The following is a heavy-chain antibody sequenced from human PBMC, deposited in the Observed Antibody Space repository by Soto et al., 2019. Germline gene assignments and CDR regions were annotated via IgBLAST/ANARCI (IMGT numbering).Heavy chain of an antibody. CDR3: ARTGYCSGGSCHSFDY. V-gene: IGHV4-59*01. CDR1: GGSISSYY. Sequence: PXGTLSLTCTVSGGSISSYYWSWIRQPPGKGLEWIGYIYYSGSTNYNPSLKSRVTISVDTSKNQFSLKLSSVTAADTAVYYCARTGYCSGGSCHSFDYWGQGTLVTVSS. D-gene: IGHD2-15*01. CDR2: IYYSGST. J-gene: IGHJ4*02.